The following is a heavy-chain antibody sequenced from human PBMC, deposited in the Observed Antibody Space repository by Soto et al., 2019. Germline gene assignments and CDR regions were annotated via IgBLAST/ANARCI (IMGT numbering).Heavy chain of an antibody. V-gene: IGHV1-18*04. D-gene: IGHD5-12*01. CDR1: GYTLTNYG. Sequence: ASVKVSCKASGYTLTNYGVTWVRQAPGQGLEWLGRVTPYKADTNSAQNLQGRVTMATDTSTNTAYLELRSLRSDDTAVYFCATDGPSNSGNLYAFDIWGQGTIVTVSS. J-gene: IGHJ3*02. CDR3: ATDGPSNSGNLYAFDI. CDR2: VTPYKADT.